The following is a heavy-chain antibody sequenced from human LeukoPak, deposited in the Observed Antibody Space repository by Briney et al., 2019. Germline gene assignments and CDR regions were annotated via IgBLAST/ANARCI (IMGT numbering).Heavy chain of an antibody. V-gene: IGHV3-23*01. Sequence: GGSLRLSCAASGFTFSGYAMSWVRQAPGKGLEWVSGIDGSAGSTYYADSVKGRFTISRDNSKNTLYLQMNSLRAEDTAVYYCAKDRSGYSGYGFDYWGQGSLVTVSS. CDR1: GFTFSGYA. J-gene: IGHJ4*02. CDR2: IDGSAGST. D-gene: IGHD5-12*01. CDR3: AKDRSGYSGYGFDY.